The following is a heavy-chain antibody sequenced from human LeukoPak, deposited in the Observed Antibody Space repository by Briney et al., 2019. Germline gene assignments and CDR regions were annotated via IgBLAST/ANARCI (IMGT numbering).Heavy chain of an antibody. Sequence: SETLSLTCAVYGGSFSGYYWSWIRQPPGKGLEWIGEINHSGSTNYNPSLKSRVTISVDTSKNQFSLKLSSVTTADTAVYYCARVGGFLEWSYNWFDPWGQGTLVTVSS. CDR2: INHSGST. CDR1: GGSFSGYY. V-gene: IGHV4-34*01. D-gene: IGHD3-3*01. CDR3: ARVGGFLEWSYNWFDP. J-gene: IGHJ5*02.